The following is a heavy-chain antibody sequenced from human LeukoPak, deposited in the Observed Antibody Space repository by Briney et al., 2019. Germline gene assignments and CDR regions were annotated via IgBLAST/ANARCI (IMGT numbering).Heavy chain of an antibody. V-gene: IGHV7-4-1*02. Sequence: ASVKVSCKASGYIFTNYRMNWVRQAPGQGLEWMGWINTKNGNPTYAQGCTGRFVFSLDTSVNTAYLQISSLKAEDTAVYYCARDQRWERYYSMDVWGQGTTVTVSS. CDR3: ARDQRWERYYSMDV. CDR1: GYIFTNYR. CDR2: INTKNGNP. J-gene: IGHJ6*02. D-gene: IGHD1-1*01.